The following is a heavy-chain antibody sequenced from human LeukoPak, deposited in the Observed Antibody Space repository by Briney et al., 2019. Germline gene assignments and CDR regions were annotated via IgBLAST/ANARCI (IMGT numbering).Heavy chain of an antibody. CDR3: ARCMYSSGWEYYFDY. Sequence: SVKVSCKASGYTFTSYDINWVRQAPGQGLEWMGRIIPIFGTANYAQKFQGRVTITTDESTSTAYMELSSLRSEDTAVYYCARCMYSSGWEYYFDYWGQGTLVTVSS. J-gene: IGHJ4*02. D-gene: IGHD6-19*01. V-gene: IGHV1-69*05. CDR2: IIPIFGTA. CDR1: GYTFTSYD.